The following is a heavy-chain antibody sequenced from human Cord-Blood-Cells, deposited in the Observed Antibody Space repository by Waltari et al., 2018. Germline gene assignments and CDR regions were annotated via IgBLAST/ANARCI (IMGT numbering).Heavy chain of an antibody. Sequence: QVQLVQSGAEVKKPGSSVKVSCKASGGTFSSYAISWVRQAPGQGLEWMGRISPILGIANSAQKFQGRVTITADKSTSTAYMELSSLRSEDTAVYYCARSWYSSSYYFDYWGQGTLVTVSS. CDR1: GGTFSSYA. V-gene: IGHV1-69*09. D-gene: IGHD6-6*01. CDR2: ISPILGIA. CDR3: ARSWYSSSYYFDY. J-gene: IGHJ4*02.